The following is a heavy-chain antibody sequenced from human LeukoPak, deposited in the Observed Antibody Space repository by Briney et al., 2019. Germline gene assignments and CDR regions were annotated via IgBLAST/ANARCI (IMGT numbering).Heavy chain of an antibody. CDR3: ARAPYVDTGTFDI. CDR2: INPSGGST. CDR1: GYTFTGYY. V-gene: IGHV1-46*01. Sequence: ASVKVSCKASGYTFTGYYMHWVRQAPGQGLEWMGIINPSGGSTSYAQKFQGRVTMTRDMSTSTVYMELSSLRSEDTAVYYCARAPYVDTGTFDIWGQGTLVTVSS. J-gene: IGHJ4*02. D-gene: IGHD5-18*01.